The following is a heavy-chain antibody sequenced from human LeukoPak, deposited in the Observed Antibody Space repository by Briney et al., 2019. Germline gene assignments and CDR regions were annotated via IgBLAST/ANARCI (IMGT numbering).Heavy chain of an antibody. V-gene: IGHV3-23*01. CDR2: ISGSGGST. CDR1: GFTFSSYA. D-gene: IGHD6-13*01. Sequence: PGGSLRLSCAASGFTFSSYAMRWVRQAPGKGLEWVSAISGSGGSTYYADSVKGRFTISRDNSKNTLYLQMNSLRAEDTAVYYCAKLRQQLIDAFDIWGQGTMVTVSS. J-gene: IGHJ3*02. CDR3: AKLRQQLIDAFDI.